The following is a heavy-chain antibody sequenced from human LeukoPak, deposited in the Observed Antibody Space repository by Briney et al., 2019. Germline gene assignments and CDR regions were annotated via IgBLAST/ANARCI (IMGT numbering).Heavy chain of an antibody. Sequence: ASVKVSCKASGYTFTNYWIYWVRQAPGQGLEWMGIINPSGDSTSSAQTFQGRVTMTRDMSTSTVYMALSSLRTEDTAVYYCARGRHSYESSDYYYEGDAFDIWGQGTMVTVSS. CDR3: ARGRHSYESSDYYYEGDAFDI. J-gene: IGHJ3*02. CDR1: GYTFTNYW. CDR2: INPSGDST. V-gene: IGHV1-46*01. D-gene: IGHD3-22*01.